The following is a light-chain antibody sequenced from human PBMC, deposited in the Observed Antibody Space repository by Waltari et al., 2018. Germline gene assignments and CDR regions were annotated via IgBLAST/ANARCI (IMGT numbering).Light chain of an antibody. CDR3: QQYDNLLT. CDR1: QDISSY. Sequence: DIQMTQSPSSLSASVGDRVTITCQASQDISSYLNWYQKRPGKAPKLLIYDASSLEAGVPSRFSGRGSGTDFTFTISSLQPEDIATYYCQQYDNLLTFGGGTKVEIK. V-gene: IGKV1-33*01. CDR2: DAS. J-gene: IGKJ4*01.